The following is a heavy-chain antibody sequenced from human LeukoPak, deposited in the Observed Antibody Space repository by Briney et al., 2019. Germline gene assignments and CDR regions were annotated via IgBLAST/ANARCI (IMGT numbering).Heavy chain of an antibody. D-gene: IGHD6-13*01. Sequence: SETLSLTCTVSGGSISSSSYYWGWIRQPPGKGLEWIGSIYYSGNTYYNPSLKSRVTISVDTSKNQFSLKLSSVTAADTAVYYCARRAAAGVNYYYYGMDVWGQGTTVTVSS. CDR3: ARRAAAGVNYYYYGMDV. J-gene: IGHJ6*02. V-gene: IGHV4-39*01. CDR2: IYYSGNT. CDR1: GGSISSSSYY.